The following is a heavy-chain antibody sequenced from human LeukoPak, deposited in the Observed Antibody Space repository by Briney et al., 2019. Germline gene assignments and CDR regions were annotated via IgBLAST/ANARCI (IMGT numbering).Heavy chain of an antibody. CDR2: IYYSGST. D-gene: IGHD1-26*01. Sequence: SETLSLTCTVSGGSISSSSYYWGWIRQPPGKGLEWIGSIYYSGSTYYNPSLKSRVTISVDTSKNQFSLKLSSVTAADTAVYYCFLRGAARTRDYYMDVWGKGTTVTVSS. CDR3: FLRGAARTRDYYMDV. V-gene: IGHV4-39*07. J-gene: IGHJ6*03. CDR1: GGSISSSSYY.